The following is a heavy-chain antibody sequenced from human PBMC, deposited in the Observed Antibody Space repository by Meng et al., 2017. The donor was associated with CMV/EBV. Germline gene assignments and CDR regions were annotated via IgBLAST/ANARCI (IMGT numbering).Heavy chain of an antibody. J-gene: IGHJ4*01. CDR1: GGSISSGDYY. D-gene: IGHD3-3*01. Sequence: QGQRRASGPGLVKPSQTLSLTCTVSGGSISSGDYYWSWIRQPPGKGLEWIGYIYYSGSTYYNPSLKSRVTISVDTSKNQFSLKLSSVTAADTAVYYCARDNRRGGVDYWGQGTLVTVSS. CDR3: ARDNRRGGVDY. CDR2: IYYSGST. V-gene: IGHV4-30-4*08.